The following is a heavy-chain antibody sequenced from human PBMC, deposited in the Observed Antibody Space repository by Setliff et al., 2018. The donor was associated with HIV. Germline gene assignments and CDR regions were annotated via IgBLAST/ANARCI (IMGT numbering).Heavy chain of an antibody. CDR2: IRHDGSNE. CDR3: AREHHGMDV. CDR1: GFSFSTYG. V-gene: IGHV3-33*08. J-gene: IGHJ6*02. Sequence: PGGSLRLSCAASGFSFSTYGMHWVRQAPGKGLEWVAVIRHDGSNENYADSVKGRFTISRDNSKNTLYLQMSSLRAEDTAVYYCAREHHGMDVWGQGTTVTVSS.